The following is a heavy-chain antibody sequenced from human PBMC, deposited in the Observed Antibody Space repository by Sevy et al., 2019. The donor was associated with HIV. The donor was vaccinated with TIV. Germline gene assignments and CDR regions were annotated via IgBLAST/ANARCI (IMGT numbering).Heavy chain of an antibody. CDR2: IGSSGSTI. V-gene: IGHV3-48*04. CDR3: ASDVYYSDGSGYDFEH. J-gene: IGHJ4*01. D-gene: IGHD3-22*01. CDR1: GFTFSVYS. Sequence: GGSVRLSCAASGFTFSVYSMNWVRQAPGKGLEWLSYIGSSGSTIAYADSVKGRFTISRDNAWSSLFLQMNSLRPEDTAVYSCASDVYYSDGSGYDFEHWGHGTLVTVSS.